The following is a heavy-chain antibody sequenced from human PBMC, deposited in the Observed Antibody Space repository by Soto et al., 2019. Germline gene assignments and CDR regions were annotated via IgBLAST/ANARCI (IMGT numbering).Heavy chain of an antibody. D-gene: IGHD3-10*01. J-gene: IGHJ6*02. CDR3: ARNMDYYYGPGSGNGHGF. CDR2: INPKIGDT. Sequence: QVQLVQSGAEVKEPGDSVRVSCEASGYTFTAYYIHWVRQAPGQGLEWMGWINPKIGDTTYAQDFQGRVSMTRVMSISTVYMELSRLTSDDTAIYYCARNMDYYYGPGSGNGHGFWGQGTTVTVFS. CDR1: GYTFTAYY. V-gene: IGHV1-2*02.